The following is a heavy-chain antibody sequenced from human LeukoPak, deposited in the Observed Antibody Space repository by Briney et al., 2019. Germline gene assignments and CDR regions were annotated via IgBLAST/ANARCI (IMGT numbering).Heavy chain of an antibody. CDR3: ARRWYFDY. J-gene: IGHJ4*02. CDR1: RFTLSIYA. V-gene: IGHV3-30*04. CDR2: ISYDGRDK. D-gene: IGHD6-13*01. Sequence: GRSLRLSCAASRFTLSIYAMHWVRQAPGQGLEWGAVISYDGRDKYYADSVKGRFTISRDKSKTTLYLQINSLRGEDPAGSYCARRWYFDYWGQGTLVPVPS.